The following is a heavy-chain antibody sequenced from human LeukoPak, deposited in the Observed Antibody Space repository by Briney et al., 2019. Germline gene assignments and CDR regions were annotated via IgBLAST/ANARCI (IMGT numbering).Heavy chain of an antibody. CDR3: ARDRVRGPFDY. Sequence: PSETLLTCTVSGGSITYYYWSWIRQPPGKGLEWMGYIYYDGSTNYNPSLKSRVTISVDTSKNQFSLRLTSVTAADTAVYYCARDRVRGPFDYWGQGTLVTVSS. J-gene: IGHJ4*02. CDR1: GGSITYYY. CDR2: IYYDGST. V-gene: IGHV4-59*01. D-gene: IGHD3-10*01.